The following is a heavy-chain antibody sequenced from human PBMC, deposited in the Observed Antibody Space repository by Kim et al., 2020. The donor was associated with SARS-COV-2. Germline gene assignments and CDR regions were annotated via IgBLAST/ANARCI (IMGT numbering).Heavy chain of an antibody. CDR3: ARGKRVCNY. V-gene: IGHV3-7*01. CDR2: SEK. D-gene: IGHD3-16*01. J-gene: IGHJ4*02. Sequence: SEKYYVDSVKGRLTISRDNAKNSLYLQMNGLRAEDTAVYYCARGKRVCNYWGQGTLVTVSS.